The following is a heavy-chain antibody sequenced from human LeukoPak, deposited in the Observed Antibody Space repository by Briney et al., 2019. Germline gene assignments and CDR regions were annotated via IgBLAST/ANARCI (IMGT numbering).Heavy chain of an antibody. J-gene: IGHJ4*02. CDR1: GFSVTSIY. CDR2: LYTGGTT. D-gene: IGHD1-1*01. Sequence: QSGGSLRLSCVASGFSVTSIYMSWVRQAPGKGLEWVSLLYTGGTTYYANSVEGRFTISRDDSKNTIYLQMNSLRAEDTAVYYCARGGAHYWNPRYWGQGTLVTVSS. CDR3: ARGGAHYWNPRY. V-gene: IGHV3-53*01.